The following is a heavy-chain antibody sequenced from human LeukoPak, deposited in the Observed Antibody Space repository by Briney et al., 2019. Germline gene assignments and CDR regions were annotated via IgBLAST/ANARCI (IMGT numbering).Heavy chain of an antibody. CDR1: GFTFSSSA. D-gene: IGHD3-10*01. V-gene: IGHV3-23*01. Sequence: PGGSLRLSCAASGFTFSSSAMSWVRQAPGKGLEWVASISSSGGETYLADSLKGRFTVSRDNSKNTLYLQMNSLRAEDTAVYYCARKSYAPGSLSFSDYWGQGTLVTVSS. J-gene: IGHJ4*02. CDR3: ARKSYAPGSLSFSDY. CDR2: ISSSGGET.